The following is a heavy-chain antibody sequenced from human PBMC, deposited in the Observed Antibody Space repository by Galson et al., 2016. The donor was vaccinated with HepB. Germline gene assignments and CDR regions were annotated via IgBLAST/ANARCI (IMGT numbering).Heavy chain of an antibody. Sequence: SVKVSCKASGYVFTTYYIHWVRQAPGQGLEWMGIIHPTGGDTSYAQKFQGRVTRTRDTSTRTAYMELSSLTSDDTAVYFCARAISAAGFDYWGQGTRVTVSP. V-gene: IGHV1-46*01. D-gene: IGHD6-13*01. CDR3: ARAISAAGFDY. CDR2: IHPTGGDT. CDR1: GYVFTTYY. J-gene: IGHJ4*02.